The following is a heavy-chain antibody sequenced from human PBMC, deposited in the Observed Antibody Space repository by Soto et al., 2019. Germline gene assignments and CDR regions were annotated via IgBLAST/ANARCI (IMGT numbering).Heavy chain of an antibody. CDR2: ISAYNGNT. J-gene: IGHJ6*02. CDR3: ARHNYYSGLDV. Sequence: ASVKVSCKASGYTFTSYFITWVRQAPGQGLEWMGWISAYNGNTNYAQMLQGRVTMTTDTSTATAYMEMRSLRSDDTAVSYCARHNYYSGLDVWGQGTTVTVSS. V-gene: IGHV1-18*01. CDR1: GYTFTSYF.